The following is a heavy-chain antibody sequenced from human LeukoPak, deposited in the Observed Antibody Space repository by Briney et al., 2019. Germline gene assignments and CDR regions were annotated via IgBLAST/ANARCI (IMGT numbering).Heavy chain of an antibody. Sequence: PGRSLRLSCAASGFTFSSYGMHWVRQAPGKGLEWVAVISYDGSNKYYADSVKGRFTISRDNSKNTLYLQMNSLRAEDTAVYYCARQMSAITMIVVVSSYWGQGTLVTVSS. V-gene: IGHV3-30*03. CDR3: ARQMSAITMIVVVSSY. CDR1: GFTFSSYG. J-gene: IGHJ4*02. D-gene: IGHD3-22*01. CDR2: ISYDGSNK.